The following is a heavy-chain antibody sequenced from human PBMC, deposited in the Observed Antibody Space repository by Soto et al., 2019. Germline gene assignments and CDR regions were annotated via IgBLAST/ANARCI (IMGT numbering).Heavy chain of an antibody. Sequence: SETLSLTCAVYGGSFSGYYWSWIRQPPGKGLEWIGEINHSGSTNYNPSLKSRVTISVDTSKNQFSRKLSSVTAADTAVYYCARFPRQDIVVVVAARNDAFDIWGQGTMVTVSS. D-gene: IGHD2-15*01. J-gene: IGHJ3*02. CDR2: INHSGST. CDR1: GGSFSGYY. V-gene: IGHV4-34*01. CDR3: ARFPRQDIVVVVAARNDAFDI.